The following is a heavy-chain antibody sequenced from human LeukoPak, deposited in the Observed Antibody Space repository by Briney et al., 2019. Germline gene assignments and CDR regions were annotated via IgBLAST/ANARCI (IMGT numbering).Heavy chain of an antibody. D-gene: IGHD3-16*01. V-gene: IGHV4-59*01. J-gene: IGHJ3*02. CDR3: SRGLIRGACDI. CDR1: GVSISNYY. CDR2: HSYSGGA. Sequence: SETLSLTCTVSGVSISNYYWNYFRQSPGKGLEWIGYHSYSGGANYNPSLESRVTISLDTSKNRFSLSLSSVTAADTAVYYCSRGLIRGACDIWGHGTMVTVSS.